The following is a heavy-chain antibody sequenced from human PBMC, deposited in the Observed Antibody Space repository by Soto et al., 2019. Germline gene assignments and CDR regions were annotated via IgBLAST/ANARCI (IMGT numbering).Heavy chain of an antibody. CDR1: GFIFSNYG. J-gene: IGHJ6*02. Sequence: QVQLVESGGGVVQPGKSLRLSCAASGFIFSNYGMHWIRQSPGKGLEWLSVISYDGSIKYYADSVKVRFSISRDSCNNSLYVVMTRLRPDDSGVYYFAKDDSSSLAAPHGDYGIDVWGQGTTVAVSS. D-gene: IGHD6-19*01. CDR2: ISYDGSIK. V-gene: IGHV3-30*18. CDR3: AKDDSSSLAAPHGDYGIDV.